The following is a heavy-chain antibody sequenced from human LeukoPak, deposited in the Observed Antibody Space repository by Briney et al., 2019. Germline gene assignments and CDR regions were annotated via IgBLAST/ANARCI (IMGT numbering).Heavy chain of an antibody. CDR3: ARDAHTAMVPDY. J-gene: IGHJ4*02. CDR2: ISSSSSYI. CDR1: GFTFSSYS. Sequence: GGSLRLSCAASGFTFSSYSMNWVRQAPGKGLEWVSSISSSSSYIYYADSVKGRFTISRDNAKNSLYLQMNSLRAEDTAVYYCARDAHTAMVPDYWGQGTLVTVSS. D-gene: IGHD5-18*01. V-gene: IGHV3-21*04.